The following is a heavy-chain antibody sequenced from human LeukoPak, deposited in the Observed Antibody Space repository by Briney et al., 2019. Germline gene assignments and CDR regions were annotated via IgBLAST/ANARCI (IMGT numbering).Heavy chain of an antibody. V-gene: IGHV1-18*01. CDR2: ISADNGNT. J-gene: IGHJ4*02. CDR3: AKKRGHTWWDLVDF. D-gene: IGHD1-26*01. Sequence: GASVKVSCKASGHTFTNFGISWVRQAPGQGLEWMGWISADNGNTNYAQKFQGRVTLSTDTSTTTAYMELRSLRSDDTAMYYCAKKRGHTWWDLVDFWGQGTLVNVSS. CDR1: GHTFTNFG.